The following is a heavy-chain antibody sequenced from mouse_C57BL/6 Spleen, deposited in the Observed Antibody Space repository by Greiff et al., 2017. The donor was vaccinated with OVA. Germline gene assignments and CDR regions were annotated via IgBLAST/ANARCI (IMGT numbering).Heavy chain of an antibody. D-gene: IGHD2-1*01. Sequence: QVQLQQSGAELVRPGTSVKVSCKASGYAFTNYLIEWVKQRPGQGLEWIGVINPGSGGTNYNEKFKGKATLTADKSSSTAYMQLSSLTSEDSAVYFCATYGNSFAYWGQGTLVTVSA. CDR1: GYAFTNYL. CDR3: ATYGNSFAY. J-gene: IGHJ3*01. CDR2: INPGSGGT. V-gene: IGHV1-54*01.